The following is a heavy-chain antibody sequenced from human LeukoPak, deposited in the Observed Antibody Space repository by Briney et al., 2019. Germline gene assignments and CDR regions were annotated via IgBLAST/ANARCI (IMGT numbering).Heavy chain of an antibody. Sequence: GGSLRLSCAASGFTFSSYAMHWVRQAPGKGLEWVAVISYDGSNKYYADSVKGRFTISRDNAKNSLYLQMNSLRAEDTAVYYCVPPRIAAAGSSGGQGTLVTVSS. CDR1: GFTFSSYA. D-gene: IGHD6-13*01. J-gene: IGHJ4*02. CDR3: VPPRIAAAGSS. CDR2: ISYDGSNK. V-gene: IGHV3-30-3*01.